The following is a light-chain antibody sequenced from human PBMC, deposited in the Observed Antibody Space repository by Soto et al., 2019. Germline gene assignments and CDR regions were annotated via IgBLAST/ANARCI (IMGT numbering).Light chain of an antibody. Sequence: DIQMTQYPSTLSASVGDRVTITSRASQSISSWLAWYQQKPGKAPNLLIYDASTLHSGVPSRFTGGGSGTDFTLTISSLQPEDFATYYCQQVNVYPSTFGGGTNADVK. CDR2: DAS. J-gene: IGKJ4*01. V-gene: IGKV1-5*01. CDR1: QSISSW. CDR3: QQVNVYPST.